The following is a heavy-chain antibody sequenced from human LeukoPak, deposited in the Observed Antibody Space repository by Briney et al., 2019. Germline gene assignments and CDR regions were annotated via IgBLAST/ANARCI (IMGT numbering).Heavy chain of an antibody. J-gene: IGHJ4*02. V-gene: IGHV1-24*01. D-gene: IGHD2-15*01. Sequence: APVKVSCKVSGDTPSELPMHWVRQAPGKGLEWMGGFDPEKSERIYAQNLRGRVTMTEETSTDTAFLELSSLTSEDTAVYYCATGNSLGYCKGGRCFNYWGQGTQVIVSS. CDR1: GDTPSELP. CDR3: ATGNSLGYCKGGRCFNY. CDR2: FDPEKSER.